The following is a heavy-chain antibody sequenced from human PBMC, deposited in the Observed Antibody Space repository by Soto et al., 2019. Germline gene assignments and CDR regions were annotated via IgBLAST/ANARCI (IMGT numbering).Heavy chain of an antibody. D-gene: IGHD3-16*01. Sequence: PSETLSLTCAISGDSVSSNSAAWNWIRQSPSRGLEWLGRTYYRSKWYNDYAVSVKSRITINPDTSKNQFSLQLNSVTPEDTAVYYCERGRKQEGGYNWFDPWGQGTLVTVYS. V-gene: IGHV6-1*01. CDR3: ERGRKQEGGYNWFDP. J-gene: IGHJ5*02. CDR2: TYYRSKWYN. CDR1: GDSVSSNSAA.